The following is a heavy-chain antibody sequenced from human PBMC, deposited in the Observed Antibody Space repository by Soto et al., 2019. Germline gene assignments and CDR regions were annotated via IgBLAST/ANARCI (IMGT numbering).Heavy chain of an antibody. CDR1: GYTFINYG. Sequence: GASVKVSCKTSGYTFINYGISWVRQAPGQGLEWMGRIIPILGIANYAQKFQGRVTITADKSTSTAYMELSSLRSEDTAVYYCATPINRCSGCSCYQHDAFDIWGQGTMVTVSS. J-gene: IGHJ3*02. CDR2: IIPILGIA. D-gene: IGHD2-15*01. CDR3: ATPINRCSGCSCYQHDAFDI. V-gene: IGHV1-69*04.